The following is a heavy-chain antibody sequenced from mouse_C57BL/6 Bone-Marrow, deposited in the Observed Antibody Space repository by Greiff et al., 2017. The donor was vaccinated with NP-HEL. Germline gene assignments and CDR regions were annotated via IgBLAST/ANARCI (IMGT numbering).Heavy chain of an antibody. CDR3: ARGGWLLRN. CDR1: GYTFTDYY. J-gene: IGHJ2*01. CDR2: INPNNGGT. V-gene: IGHV1-26*01. Sequence: EVQLQQSGPELVKPGASVKISCKASGYTFTDYYMNWVKQSHGKSLEWIGDINPNNGGTSYNQKFKGKATLTVDTSSSTAYMELRSLTSEDSAVYYCARGGWLLRNWGQGTTLTVSS. D-gene: IGHD2-3*01.